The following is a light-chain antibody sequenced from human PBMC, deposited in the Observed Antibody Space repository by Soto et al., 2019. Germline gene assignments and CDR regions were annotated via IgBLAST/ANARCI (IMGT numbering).Light chain of an antibody. J-gene: IGKJ4*01. CDR3: QQYNNWPPGPLT. CDR1: QSVDSN. CDR2: AAS. Sequence: EIVMTQSPATLSVSPGERATLSCRASQSVDSNLAWYQQKPGQAPRLLIYAASTRATGIPARFSGSGSGTEFILTISGLQSEDFAVYYCQQYNNWPPGPLTFGGGTKVEI. V-gene: IGKV3-15*01.